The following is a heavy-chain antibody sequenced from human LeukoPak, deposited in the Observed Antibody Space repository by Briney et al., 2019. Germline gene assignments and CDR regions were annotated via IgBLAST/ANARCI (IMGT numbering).Heavy chain of an antibody. Sequence: GGSLRLSCAASGFTFSSYSMNWVRQAPGKGLEWVSSISSSSSYIYYADSVKGRFTISRDNAKNSLYLQMNSLRAEDTAVYYCARGSRGDYSNPPFDHWGQGTLVTVSS. V-gene: IGHV3-21*01. J-gene: IGHJ4*02. CDR1: GFTFSSYS. CDR3: ARGSRGDYSNPPFDH. CDR2: ISSSSSYI. D-gene: IGHD4-11*01.